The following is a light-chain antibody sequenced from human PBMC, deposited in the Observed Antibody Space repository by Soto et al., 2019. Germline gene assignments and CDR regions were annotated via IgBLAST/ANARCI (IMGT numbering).Light chain of an antibody. CDR1: QDIGTW. CDR3: HQANSYPWT. J-gene: IGKJ1*01. CDR2: GAS. Sequence: DIQMTQSPSSVSASVGDRVTIICRASQDIGTWLAWYQQKLGRTPKLLIYGASTLQSGVPSRFIGSGSGTEFTLTISSLQAEDFASYYCHQANSYPWTFGQGTTVEI. V-gene: IGKV1-12*01.